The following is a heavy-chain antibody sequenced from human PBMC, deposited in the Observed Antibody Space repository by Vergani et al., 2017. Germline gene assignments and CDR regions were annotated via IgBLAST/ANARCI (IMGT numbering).Heavy chain of an antibody. J-gene: IGHJ5*02. CDR3: ARVRFGEVFEYNWFDP. CDR2: IYHSGST. D-gene: IGHD3-10*01. Sequence: QVQLQESGPGLVKPSQTLSLTCTVSGGSISSGDYYWSWIRQPPGKGLEWIGYIYHSGSTYYNPSLKSRVTISVDTSKNQFSLKLSSVTAADTAVYYCARVRFGEVFEYNWFDPWGQGTLVTVSS. V-gene: IGHV4-30-4*01. CDR1: GGSISSGDYY.